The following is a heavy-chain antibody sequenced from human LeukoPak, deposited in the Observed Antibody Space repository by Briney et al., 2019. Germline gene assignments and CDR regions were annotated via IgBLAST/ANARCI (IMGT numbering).Heavy chain of an antibody. V-gene: IGHV3-21*01. D-gene: IGHD2-2*01. CDR1: GFTFSSYS. J-gene: IGHJ4*02. Sequence: GGSLRLSCAASGFTFSSYSMNWVRQAPGKGLEWVSSISSSSSYIYYADSVKGRFTISRDNAKNSLYLQMNSLRAEDTAVYYCASGCSSTSCYPGRDYWGQGTLVTVSS. CDR2: ISSSSSYI. CDR3: ASGCSSTSCYPGRDY.